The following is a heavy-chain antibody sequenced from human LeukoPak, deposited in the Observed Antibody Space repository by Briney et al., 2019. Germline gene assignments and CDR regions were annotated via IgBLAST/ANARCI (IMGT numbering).Heavy chain of an antibody. J-gene: IGHJ4*02. CDR3: AIIAVAGSFDY. D-gene: IGHD6-19*01. V-gene: IGHV4-61*01. CDR2: IYYSGST. Sequence: PSETLSLTCTVSGGSISSGSYYWSWIRQPPGKGLEWIGYIYYSGSTNYNPSLKSRVTISVDTSRNQFSLKLSSVTAADTAVYYCAIIAVAGSFDYWGQGTLVTVSS. CDR1: GGSISSGSYY.